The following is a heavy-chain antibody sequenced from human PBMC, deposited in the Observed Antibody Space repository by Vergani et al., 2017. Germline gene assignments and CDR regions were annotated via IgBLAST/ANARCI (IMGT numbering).Heavy chain of an antibody. V-gene: IGHV1-2*06. CDR1: GYNFNTYN. D-gene: IGHD2-8*01. Sequence: QVQLVQSGSEVKKPGASVRVSCKASGYNFNTYNIHWVRQAPGQGLEWMGLINPNTGYTEFAQKFQGRIIMTRDTSATTSFVEVSSLTSDDTAIYYCARGRPYGGWFDPWGQGTQVTVSS. J-gene: IGHJ5*02. CDR3: ARGRPYGGWFDP. CDR2: INPNTGYT.